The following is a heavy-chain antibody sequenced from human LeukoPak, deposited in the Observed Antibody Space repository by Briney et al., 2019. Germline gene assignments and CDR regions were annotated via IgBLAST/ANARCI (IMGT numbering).Heavy chain of an antibody. CDR3: ARHSSGWIYYFDY. D-gene: IGHD6-19*01. J-gene: IGHJ4*02. CDR2: TYYSGST. CDR1: GGSISSSDYY. Sequence: PSETLSLTCTVSGGSISSSDYYWGWIRQPPGKGPEWIGSTYYSGSTHYNPSLKSRVTISVDTSKNQFSLKLNSVTAADTALYYCARHSSGWIYYFDYWGQGTLVTVSS. V-gene: IGHV4-39*01.